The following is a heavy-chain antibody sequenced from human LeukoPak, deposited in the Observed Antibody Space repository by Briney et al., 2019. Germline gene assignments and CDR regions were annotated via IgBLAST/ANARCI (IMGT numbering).Heavy chain of an antibody. V-gene: IGHV3-30-3*01. CDR1: GFTFSNYF. J-gene: IGHJ3*02. CDR2: IASDGSHT. Sequence: PGRSLRLSCAASGFTFSNYFMHWVRQAPGKGLEWVADIASDGSHTFYVESVKGRFTISRDNSKNTLYLQMNSLGPEDTAVYFCARERQDTVIHSGAFDIWGHGTMVTVSS. D-gene: IGHD2-21*02. CDR3: ARERQDTVIHSGAFDI.